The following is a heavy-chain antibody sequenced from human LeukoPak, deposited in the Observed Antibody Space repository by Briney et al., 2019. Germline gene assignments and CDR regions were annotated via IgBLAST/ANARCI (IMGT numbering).Heavy chain of an antibody. J-gene: IGHJ5*02. CDR2: IYYGGST. Sequence: PSETLSLTCTVSGGSISSYYWSWIRQPPGKGLEWIGYIYYGGSTNYNPSLKSRVTISVDTSKNQFSLKLSSVTAADTAVYYCARVGYCSGGSCYWFDPWGQGTLVTVSS. CDR1: GGSISSYY. D-gene: IGHD2-15*01. V-gene: IGHV4-59*01. CDR3: ARVGYCSGGSCYWFDP.